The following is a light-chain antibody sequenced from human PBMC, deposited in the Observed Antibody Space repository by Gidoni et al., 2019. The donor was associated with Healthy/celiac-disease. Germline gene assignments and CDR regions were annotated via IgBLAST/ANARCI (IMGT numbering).Light chain of an antibody. J-gene: IGKJ5*01. CDR3: QQSYSTLIT. V-gene: IGKV1-39*01. CDR2: AAS. Sequence: DIQMTQSPSSLSASVGDRVTITCRASQSISSSLNWYQQKPGKAPKLLIYAASSLQSGVPSRFSGSGGGTDVTLTISSLQPEDFATYYCQQSYSTLITFGQGTRLEIK. CDR1: QSISSS.